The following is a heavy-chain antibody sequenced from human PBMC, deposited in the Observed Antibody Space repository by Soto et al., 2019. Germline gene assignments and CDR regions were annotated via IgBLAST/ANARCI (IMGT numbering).Heavy chain of an antibody. Sequence: SETLSLTCAVYGGSFSDYYWSWIRRPPGKGLEWIGEINHSGSTNYNPSLKSRVTISVDRSKNQFSLKLSSVTAADTAVYYCARHFSVDYFDYWGQGALVTVSS. V-gene: IGHV4-34*01. CDR2: INHSGST. CDR3: ARHFSVDYFDY. J-gene: IGHJ4*02. CDR1: GGSFSDYY.